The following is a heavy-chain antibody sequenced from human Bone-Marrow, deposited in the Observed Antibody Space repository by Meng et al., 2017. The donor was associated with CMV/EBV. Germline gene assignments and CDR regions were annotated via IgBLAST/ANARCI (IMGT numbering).Heavy chain of an antibody. V-gene: IGHV1-69*05. CDR3: ARDGLSIRAIKVKGYYYYGMDV. J-gene: IGHJ6*01. CDR2: IIPIYGTA. CDR1: GGTFSSYS. Sequence: SVKVSCKASGGTFSSYSISWVRQAPGQGLEWMGGIIPIYGTANYAQKFQGRVTITTDESTSTAYMELSSLRSEDTDVYYCARDGLSIRAIKVKGYYYYGMDVWGQGTTVTVYS.